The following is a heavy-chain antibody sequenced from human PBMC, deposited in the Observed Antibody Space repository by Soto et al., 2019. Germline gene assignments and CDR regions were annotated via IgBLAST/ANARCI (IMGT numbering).Heavy chain of an antibody. Sequence: QVQLVQSGAEERKPGASVKVSCKASGYIFSDYAFHWVRQAPGQRPEWVGWINAGNGNTKYLQKLXXRXXITRDTSASTAYMELSGLRSEDTAVYYCAKAGYNTSPFIDFWGQGTLVTVSS. D-gene: IGHD1-20*01. V-gene: IGHV1-3*05. CDR1: GYIFSDYA. J-gene: IGHJ4*02. CDR3: AKAGYNTSPFIDF. CDR2: INAGNGNT.